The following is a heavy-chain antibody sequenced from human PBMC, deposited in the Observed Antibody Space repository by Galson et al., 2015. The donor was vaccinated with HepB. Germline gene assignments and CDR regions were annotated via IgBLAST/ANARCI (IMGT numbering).Heavy chain of an antibody. CDR3: ATGLIVGARGFDY. D-gene: IGHD1-26*01. V-gene: IGHV1-24*01. CDR1: GYTLTELS. J-gene: IGHJ4*02. Sequence: SVKVSCKVSGYTLTELSMHWVRQAPGKGLEWMGGFDPEDGETIYAQKFQGRVTMSEDTSTDTAYMELSSLRSEDTAVYYCATGLIVGARGFDYWGQGTLVTVSS. CDR2: FDPEDGET.